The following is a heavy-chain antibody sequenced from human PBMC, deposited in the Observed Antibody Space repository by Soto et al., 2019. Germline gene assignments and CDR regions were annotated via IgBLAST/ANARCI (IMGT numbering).Heavy chain of an antibody. V-gene: IGHV1-69*13. CDR1: GGTFSSYA. Sequence: SVKVSCKASGGTFSSYAISWVRQAPGQGLEWMGGIIPIFGTANYAQKFQGRVTITADESTSTAYMELSSLRSEDTAMYYCARGRSDGYSTLFDFWRQGTLDTVSS. CDR2: IIPIFGTA. J-gene: IGHJ4*02. D-gene: IGHD5-18*01. CDR3: ARGRSDGYSTLFDF.